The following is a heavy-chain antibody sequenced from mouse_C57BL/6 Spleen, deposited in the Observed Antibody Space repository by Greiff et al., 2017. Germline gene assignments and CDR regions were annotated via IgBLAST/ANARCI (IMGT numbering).Heavy chain of an antibody. CDR2: INPNNGGT. CDR1: GYTFTDYN. Sequence: EVQLQQSGPELVKPGASVKMSCKASGYTFTDYNMPWVKQSHGKSLEWIGYINPNNGGTSYNQKFKGKATLTVNKSSSTDYMELRSLTSEDSAVYYCAREDGYSWFAYWGQGTLVTVSA. D-gene: IGHD2-3*01. V-gene: IGHV1-22*01. J-gene: IGHJ3*01. CDR3: AREDGYSWFAY.